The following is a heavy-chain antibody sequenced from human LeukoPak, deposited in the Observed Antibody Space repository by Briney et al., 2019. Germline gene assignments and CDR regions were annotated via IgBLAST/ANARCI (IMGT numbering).Heavy chain of an antibody. V-gene: IGHV4-34*01. Sequence: SETLSLTCAVYGGSFSGYYWSWIRQPPGKGLEWIGEINHSGSTNYNPSLKSRVTISVDKSKNQFALKLSSVTAADTAVYYCARGGYDYGDSDAFDIWGQGTMVTVSS. D-gene: IGHD4-17*01. CDR2: INHSGST. CDR1: GGSFSGYY. CDR3: ARGGYDYGDSDAFDI. J-gene: IGHJ3*02.